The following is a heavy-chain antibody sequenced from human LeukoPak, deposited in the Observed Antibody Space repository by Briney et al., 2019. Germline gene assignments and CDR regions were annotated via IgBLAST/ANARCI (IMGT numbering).Heavy chain of an antibody. CDR3: TTDPYYDFWSGYYTVSYYMDV. Sequence: GGSLRLSCAASGFTFSNAWMSWVRQAPGKGLEWVGRIKSKTDGGTTDYAAPVKGRFTISRDDSKNTLYLQMNSLKTEDTAVYYCTTDPYYDFWSGYYTVSYYMDVWGKGTTVTVSS. CDR2: IKSKTDGGTT. V-gene: IGHV3-15*01. CDR1: GFTFSNAW. J-gene: IGHJ6*03. D-gene: IGHD3-3*01.